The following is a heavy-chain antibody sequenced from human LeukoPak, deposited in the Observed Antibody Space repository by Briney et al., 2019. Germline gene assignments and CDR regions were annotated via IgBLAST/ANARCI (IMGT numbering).Heavy chain of an antibody. D-gene: IGHD3-22*01. Sequence: ASVKVSCKASGYTFTGYYMHWVRQAPGQGLEWMGWINPNSGGTNYAQKFQGRVTMTRDTSISTAYMELSRLRSDDTAVYYCAREDYYDSSGYYPNWFDPCGQGTLVTVSS. V-gene: IGHV1-2*02. CDR2: INPNSGGT. CDR1: GYTFTGYY. CDR3: AREDYYDSSGYYPNWFDP. J-gene: IGHJ5*02.